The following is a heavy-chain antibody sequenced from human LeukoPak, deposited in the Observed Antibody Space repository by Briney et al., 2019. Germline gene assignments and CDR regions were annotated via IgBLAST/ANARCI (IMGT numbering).Heavy chain of an antibody. CDR1: GYRFTSYW. J-gene: IGHJ4*02. Sequence: RGESLKISCKGSGYRFTSYWIGWVRQMPGKGLEWMGIIYPGDSDTRYSPSFQGQVTISADKSISTAYLQWSSLKASDTAMYYCARHPQDYDFWSGYYRDWGQGTLVTVSS. CDR3: ARHPQDYDFWSGYYRD. CDR2: IYPGDSDT. V-gene: IGHV5-51*01. D-gene: IGHD3-3*01.